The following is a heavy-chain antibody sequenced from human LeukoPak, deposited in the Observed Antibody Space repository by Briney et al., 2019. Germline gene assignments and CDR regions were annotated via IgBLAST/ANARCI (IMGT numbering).Heavy chain of an antibody. V-gene: IGHV3-74*01. J-gene: IGHJ6*03. D-gene: IGHD5-18*01. Sequence: GGSLRLSCAASGFTFSDTWMHWVRQAPGEGLVWVSRIRSDGSDTRYAESVKGRFTISRDNAKNTLYLQMNSLRAEDTAVYYCARGERGYSYGESYYYYYMDVWGKGTTVTISS. CDR1: GFTFSDTW. CDR3: ARGERGYSYGESYYYYYMDV. CDR2: IRSDGSDT.